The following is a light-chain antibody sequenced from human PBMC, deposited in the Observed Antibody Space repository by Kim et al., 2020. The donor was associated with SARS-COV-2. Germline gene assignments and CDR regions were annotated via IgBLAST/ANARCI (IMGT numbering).Light chain of an antibody. J-gene: IGKJ3*01. V-gene: IGKV3-15*01. CDR2: AAS. Sequence: SGSPGEGATLSCRASQSVSNNLAWYQQKPGQAPRLLIYAASTRAAGIPARFSGSGSGTEFALTISSLQSEDFAIYYCQHYNAWPTFGPGTKVDIK. CDR3: QHYNAWPT. CDR1: QSVSNN.